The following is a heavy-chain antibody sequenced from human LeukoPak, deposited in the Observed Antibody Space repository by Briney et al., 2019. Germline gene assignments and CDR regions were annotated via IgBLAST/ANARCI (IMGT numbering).Heavy chain of an antibody. D-gene: IGHD1-26*01. Sequence: GGSLRLSCAASGFTFSSYAMHWGRQAPGKGLEWVAVISYDGSNKYYADSVKGRFTISRDNSKNTLYLQMNSLRAEDTAVYYCARNLEVGAAGFDYWGQGTLVTVSS. V-gene: IGHV3-30-3*01. CDR3: ARNLEVGAAGFDY. CDR1: GFTFSSYA. J-gene: IGHJ4*02. CDR2: ISYDGSNK.